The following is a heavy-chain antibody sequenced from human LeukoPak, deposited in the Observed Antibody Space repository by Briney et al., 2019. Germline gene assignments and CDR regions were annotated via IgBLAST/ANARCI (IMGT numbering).Heavy chain of an antibody. J-gene: IGHJ4*02. CDR2: ISSSGSTI. CDR1: GFTFSRYE. D-gene: IGHD3-9*01. CDR3: ALMKSYYLDY. Sequence: GGSLRLSCATSGFTFSRYEMNWVRQVPGKGLEWVSYISSSGSTIYHADSVKGRFTISRDNAKNSLYLQMNSLRVEDTAVYYCALMKSYYLDYWGQGALVTVSS. V-gene: IGHV3-48*03.